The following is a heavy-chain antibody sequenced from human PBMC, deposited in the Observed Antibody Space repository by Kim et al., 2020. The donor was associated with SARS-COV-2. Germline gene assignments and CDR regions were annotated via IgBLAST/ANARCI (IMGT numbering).Heavy chain of an antibody. Sequence: GGSLRLSCAASGFTFSSYAMHWVRQAPDKGLEWVAVISYDGSNKYYEDSVKGRFTISRDNSKNTLYLQMNSLRAEDTAVYYCARAPMITFEGVFVMSRFLKEVDVWGQGTTATVSS. J-gene: IGHJ6*02. CDR3: ARAPMITFEGVFVMSRFLKEVDV. V-gene: IGHV3-30-3*01. CDR2: ISYDGSNK. CDR1: GFTFSSYA. D-gene: IGHD3-16*02.